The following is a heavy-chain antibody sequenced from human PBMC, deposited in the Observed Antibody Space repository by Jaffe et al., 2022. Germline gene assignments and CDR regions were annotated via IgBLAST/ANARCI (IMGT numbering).Heavy chain of an antibody. D-gene: IGHD3-22*01. Sequence: QVQLQESGPGLVKPSETLSLTCAVSGYSISSGYYWGWIRQPPGKGLEWIGSIYHSGSTYYNPSLKSRVTISVDTSKNQFSLKLSSVTAADTAVYYCASGLVRITMIVGSWDYWGQGTLVTVSS. CDR3: ASGLVRITMIVGSWDY. CDR2: IYHSGST. CDR1: GYSISSGYY. V-gene: IGHV4-38-2*01. J-gene: IGHJ4*02.